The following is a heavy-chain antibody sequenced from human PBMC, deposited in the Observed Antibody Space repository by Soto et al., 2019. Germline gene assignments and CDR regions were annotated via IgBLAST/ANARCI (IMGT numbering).Heavy chain of an antibody. CDR2: IVVGSGNT. J-gene: IGHJ6*03. Sequence: SLKVSCKTSGFIFTSSAVQWVRQARGQRLEWMGRIVVGSGNTDYAQKFHKRVTLTRDMSTSTIYMELRSLTFEDTAVYYCARVRSQLRYFDWLFPSDYYYYMDVWGKGTTVTVSS. D-gene: IGHD3-9*01. CDR3: ARVRSQLRYFDWLFPSDYYYYMDV. CDR1: GFIFTSSA. V-gene: IGHV1-58*01.